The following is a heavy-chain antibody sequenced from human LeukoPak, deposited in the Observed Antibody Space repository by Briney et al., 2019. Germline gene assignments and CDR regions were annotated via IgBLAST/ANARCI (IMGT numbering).Heavy chain of an antibody. J-gene: IGHJ4*02. V-gene: IGHV4-39*01. CDR2: IHYSGST. CDR3: ARELLGLYCFDY. Sequence: SETLSLTCRVSGASISSSSYYWAWIRQPPGRGLEWIGTIHYSGSTDYNPSLNSRVAISVDTSKSLFSLKLSSVTAADTAVYYCARELLGLYCFDYWGQGTLVTVSS. D-gene: IGHD1-26*01. CDR1: GASISSSSYY.